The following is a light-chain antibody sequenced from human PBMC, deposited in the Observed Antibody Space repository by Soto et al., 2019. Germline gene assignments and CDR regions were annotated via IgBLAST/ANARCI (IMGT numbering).Light chain of an antibody. CDR1: QSVSSN. V-gene: IGKV3-20*01. Sequence: EIVMTQSPATLSVSPGERATLCCMASQSVSSNLAWYQHKRGQAPRLLIYGGSRRATGIPDRFSGSGSGTDFTLTISSLEPEDFAVYYCQQYGGSPWTFGQGTKVDTK. CDR2: GGS. J-gene: IGKJ1*01. CDR3: QQYGGSPWT.